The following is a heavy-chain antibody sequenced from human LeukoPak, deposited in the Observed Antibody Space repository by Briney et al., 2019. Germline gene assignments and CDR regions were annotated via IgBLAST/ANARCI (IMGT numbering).Heavy chain of an antibody. V-gene: IGHV3-30*04. CDR3: AKDRYYGSGSSYYFDY. CDR2: ISYDGSNK. Sequence: GGSLRLSCAASGFTFSSYAMHWVRQAPGKGLEWVAVISYDGSNKYYADSVKGRFTISRDNSKNTLYLQMNSLRAEDTAVYYCAKDRYYGSGSSYYFDYWGQGTLVTVSS. D-gene: IGHD3-10*01. CDR1: GFTFSSYA. J-gene: IGHJ4*02.